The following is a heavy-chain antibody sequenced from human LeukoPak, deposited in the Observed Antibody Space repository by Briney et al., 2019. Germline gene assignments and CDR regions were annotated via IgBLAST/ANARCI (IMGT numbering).Heavy chain of an antibody. J-gene: IGHJ5*02. V-gene: IGHV4-4*07. CDR3: AREGYDYVWGTPRYNWFDP. CDR1: GGSISSYY. CDR2: IYTSGST. D-gene: IGHD3-16*01. Sequence: PSETLSLTCTVSGGSISSYYWSWIWQPVGKGLEWIGRIYTSGSTNYNPSLKSRVTMSVDTSKNQFSLKLSSVTAADTAVYYCAREGYDYVWGTPRYNWFDPWGQGTLVTVSS.